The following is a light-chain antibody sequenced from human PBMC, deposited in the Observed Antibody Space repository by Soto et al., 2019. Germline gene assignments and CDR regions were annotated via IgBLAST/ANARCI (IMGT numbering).Light chain of an antibody. Sequence: PGERATLSCRASQSISSIYLAWYQQKPGQAPRLLIYDVSSRATGIPDRFSGSGSGTDFTLTISRLEPEDFAVYYCQQSGSSPGTFGQGTKVDIK. CDR1: QSISSIY. J-gene: IGKJ1*01. V-gene: IGKV3-20*01. CDR2: DVS. CDR3: QQSGSSPGT.